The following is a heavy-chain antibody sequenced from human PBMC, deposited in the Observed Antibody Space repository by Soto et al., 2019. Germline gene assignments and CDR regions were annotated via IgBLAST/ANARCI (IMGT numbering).Heavy chain of an antibody. J-gene: IGHJ4*02. CDR3: AKDRFAAMVTGLLY. CDR2: ISYDGSNK. Sequence: PGGSLRLSCAASGFTCSSYGMHWVRQAPGKGLEWVAVISYDGSNKYYADSVKGRFTISRDNSKNTLYLQMNSLRAEDTAVYYCAKDRFAAMVTGLLYWGQGTLVTAPQ. D-gene: IGHD5-18*01. V-gene: IGHV3-30*18. CDR1: GFTCSSYG.